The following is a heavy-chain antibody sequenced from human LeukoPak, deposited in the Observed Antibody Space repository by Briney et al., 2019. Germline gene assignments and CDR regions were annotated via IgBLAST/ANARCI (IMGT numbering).Heavy chain of an antibody. D-gene: IGHD6-19*01. Sequence: SETLSLTCAVYGGSFSGYYWSWIRQPPGKGLEWIGEINHSGSTNYNPSLKSRVTISVDTSKNQFSLKLSSVTAADTAVYYCARAHPYSSGWYTGGWSHYYYMDVWGKGTTVTVSS. J-gene: IGHJ6*03. CDR3: ARAHPYSSGWYTGGWSHYYYMDV. V-gene: IGHV4-34*01. CDR1: GGSFSGYY. CDR2: INHSGST.